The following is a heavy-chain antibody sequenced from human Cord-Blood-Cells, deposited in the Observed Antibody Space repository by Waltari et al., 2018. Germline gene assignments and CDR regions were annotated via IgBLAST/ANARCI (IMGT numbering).Heavy chain of an antibody. J-gene: IGHJ3*02. CDR1: GYSFTSYC. V-gene: IGHV5-51*01. CDR3: ARRGWGFGSFDAFDI. CDR2: IYPGDSDT. Sequence: EVQLVQSGAEVKKPGESLKIPRKGSGYSFTSYCIGWVRQLPGKGLEWMGIIYPGDSDTRYSPSFQGQVTISADKSISTAYLQWSSLKASDTAMYYCARRGWGFGSFDAFDIWGQGTMVTVSS. D-gene: IGHD3-10*01.